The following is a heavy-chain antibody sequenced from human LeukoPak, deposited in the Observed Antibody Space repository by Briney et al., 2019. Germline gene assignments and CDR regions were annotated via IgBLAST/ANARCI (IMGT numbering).Heavy chain of an antibody. CDR2: INHSGST. V-gene: IGHV4-34*01. CDR3: ARVSWPYYYYMDV. Sequence: SETLSLTCAVYGGSFSGYYWSWIRQPPGKGLEWIGEINHSGSTNYNPSLKSRVTISVDTSKNQFSLKLSSVTAADTAVYYCARVSWPYYYYMDVWGKGTTVTVSS. D-gene: IGHD6-13*01. CDR1: GGSFSGYY. J-gene: IGHJ6*03.